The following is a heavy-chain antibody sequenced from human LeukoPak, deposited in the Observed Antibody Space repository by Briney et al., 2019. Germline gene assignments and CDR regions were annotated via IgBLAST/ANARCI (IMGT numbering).Heavy chain of an antibody. J-gene: IGHJ4*02. CDR2: IIPIFGTA. Sequence: SVKVSCKASGGTFSGYAISWVRQARGQGLEWMGGIIPIFGTANYAQKFQGRVTITADESTSTAYMELSSLRSDDTAVYYCARADDYGDYVGYWGQGTLVTVSS. CDR1: GGTFSGYA. D-gene: IGHD4-17*01. V-gene: IGHV1-69*13. CDR3: ARADDYGDYVGY.